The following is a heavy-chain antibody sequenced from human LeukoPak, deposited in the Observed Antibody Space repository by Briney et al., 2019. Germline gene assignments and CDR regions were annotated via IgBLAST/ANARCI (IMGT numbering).Heavy chain of an antibody. J-gene: IGHJ3*01. Sequence: GGSLRLSCAASGFTFSDFFMAWIRQLPGEGLEWIGHITNTGSTVYYGDSVRGRFTMSRDNAKNSLYLHMSSLRVEDTAVYYCARNMKFCSGSYYKRGDDAFDVWGQGIAVVVSS. D-gene: IGHD3-10*01. CDR2: ITNTGSTV. CDR3: ARNMKFCSGSYYKRGDDAFDV. V-gene: IGHV3-11*04. CDR1: GFTFSDFF.